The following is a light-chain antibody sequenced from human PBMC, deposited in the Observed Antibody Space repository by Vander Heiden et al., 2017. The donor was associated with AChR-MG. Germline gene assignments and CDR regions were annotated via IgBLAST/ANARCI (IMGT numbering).Light chain of an antibody. CDR1: QSVSNN. Sequence: EILMTQSPATPSVSPGERATLSCRASQSVSNNLAWYQQKPGQAPRLLIYGASTRATSIPARFSGSGSGTEFTLTISSLQSEDFAVYYCQQYNNWPQTFGPGTKVEIK. J-gene: IGKJ1*01. CDR3: QQYNNWPQT. CDR2: GAS. V-gene: IGKV3-15*01.